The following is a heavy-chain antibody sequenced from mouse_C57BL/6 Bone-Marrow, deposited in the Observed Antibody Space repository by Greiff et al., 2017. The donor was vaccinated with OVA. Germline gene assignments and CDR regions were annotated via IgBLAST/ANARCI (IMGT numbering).Heavy chain of an antibody. J-gene: IGHJ3*01. Sequence: QVQLKQSGAELARPGASVKMSCKASGYTFTSYTMHWVKQRPGQGLEWIGYINPSSGYTKYNQKFKDKATLTADKSSSTAYMQLSSLTSEDSAVYYCAGCHMSLYGSSSWFAYWGQGTLVTVSA. CDR3: AGCHMSLYGSSSWFAY. CDR1: GYTFTSYT. D-gene: IGHD1-1*01. CDR2: INPSSGYT. V-gene: IGHV1-4*01.